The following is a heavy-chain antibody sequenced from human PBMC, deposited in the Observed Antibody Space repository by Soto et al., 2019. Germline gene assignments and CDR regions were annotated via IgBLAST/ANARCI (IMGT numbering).Heavy chain of an antibody. Sequence: QLQLQESGSGLVKPSQTLSLTCAVSGGSISSGGSSWSWIRQPPGKGLEWIGYIYHSGSTYYNPSLKSRVTISVDRSKNQFSLKLSSVTAADTAVYYCARAGGLGALAVDYWGQGTLVTVSS. CDR3: ARAGGLGALAVDY. J-gene: IGHJ4*02. V-gene: IGHV4-30-2*01. CDR1: GGSISSGGSS. D-gene: IGHD6-19*01. CDR2: IYHSGST.